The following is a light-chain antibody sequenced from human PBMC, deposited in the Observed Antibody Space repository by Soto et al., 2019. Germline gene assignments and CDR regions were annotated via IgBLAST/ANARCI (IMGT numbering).Light chain of an antibody. V-gene: IGKV3-20*01. Sequence: EIVLTQSPGTLSLSPGERATLSCRASQSVSNSYVAWYQRKPGQAPRLLIYGASSRATDIPGRFSGSGSGTDFSLTITRLEPEDFAVYHCQQYGSSPPTFGQGTKVEI. CDR3: QQYGSSPPT. J-gene: IGKJ1*01. CDR2: GAS. CDR1: QSVSNSY.